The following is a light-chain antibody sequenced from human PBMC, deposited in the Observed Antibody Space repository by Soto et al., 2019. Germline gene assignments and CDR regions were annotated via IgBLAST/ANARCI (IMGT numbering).Light chain of an antibody. J-gene: IGLJ1*01. V-gene: IGLV2-8*01. CDR1: SSDVGGYSS. Sequence: QSALTQPPSASGSPGQSVTISCTGTSSDVGGYSSVAWFQHYPGKAPKLMIYEVSKRPSGVPDRFSGSKSGNTASLTVSGLQAEDEADYYCISYAGSNNDVFGTGTKLTVL. CDR2: EVS. CDR3: ISYAGSNNDV.